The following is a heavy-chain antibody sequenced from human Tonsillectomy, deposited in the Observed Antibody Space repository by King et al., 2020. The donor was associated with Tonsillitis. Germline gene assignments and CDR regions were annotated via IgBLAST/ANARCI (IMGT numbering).Heavy chain of an antibody. CDR2: IIPIFGTA. CDR3: ARGGSYYGSGSYGGWFDP. V-gene: IGHV1-69*01. J-gene: IGHJ5*02. CDR1: GGTFSSYA. D-gene: IGHD3-10*01. Sequence: VQLVESGAEVKKPGSSVKVSCKASGGTFSSYAISWVRQAPGQGLEWMGGIIPIFGTATYAQKFQGRVTITADESTSTAYMELSSLRSEDTAVYYCARGGSYYGSGSYGGWFDPWGQGTLVTVSS.